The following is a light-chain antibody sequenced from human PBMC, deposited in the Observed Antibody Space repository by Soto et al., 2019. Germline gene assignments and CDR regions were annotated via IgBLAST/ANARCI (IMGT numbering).Light chain of an antibody. Sequence: IMLAQSPGTLSLTPGERATLSCRASQTISSRYLTWYQQKPGQVPRLLIYGASSRATGIPDRFSGSGSGTDFTLTISRLEPEDVAVYYCQHSGNSHGTFGQGTKVDI. CDR2: GAS. V-gene: IGKV3-20*01. CDR1: QTISSRY. CDR3: QHSGNSHGT. J-gene: IGKJ1*01.